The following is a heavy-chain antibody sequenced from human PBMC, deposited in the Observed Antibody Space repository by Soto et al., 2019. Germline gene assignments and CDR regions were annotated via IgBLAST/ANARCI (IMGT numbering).Heavy chain of an antibody. V-gene: IGHV1-18*01. CDR3: AKVPFWVRVPVETAAGFEL. CDR1: GYTFTSYG. Sequence: QVQMIQSGGDVKKPGASVKVSCKASGYTFTSYGITWVRQGPGQGLEWLGWISTYNGKTKYAQILQGRVTMTTDTSTATIDLEVRVLISAATAVYYSAKVPFWVRVPVETAAGFELWGQGTLVSVSS. D-gene: IGHD3-10*01. CDR2: ISTYNGKT. J-gene: IGHJ5*02.